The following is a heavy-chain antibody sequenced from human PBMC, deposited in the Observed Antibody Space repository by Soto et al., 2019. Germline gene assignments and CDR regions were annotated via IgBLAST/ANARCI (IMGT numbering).Heavy chain of an antibody. Sequence: ASVKVSCKASGYTFTSYDINWVRQATGQGLEWMGWMNPNSGNTGYAQKFQGRVTMTRNTSISTAYMELSSLRSEDTAVYYCARGLNVGIAAAVGYYYYYMDVWGKGTTVTVSS. CDR2: MNPNSGNT. J-gene: IGHJ6*03. CDR3: ARGLNVGIAAAVGYYYYYMDV. CDR1: GYTFTSYD. V-gene: IGHV1-8*01. D-gene: IGHD6-13*01.